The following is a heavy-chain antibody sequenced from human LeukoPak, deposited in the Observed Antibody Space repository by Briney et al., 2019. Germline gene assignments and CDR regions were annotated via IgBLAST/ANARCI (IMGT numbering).Heavy chain of an antibody. CDR1: CYTFTSYG. CDR2: ISAYNGNT. CDR3: VRLDPQFDSFDV. J-gene: IGHJ3*01. D-gene: IGHD6-19*01. V-gene: IGHV1-18*04. Sequence: ASVKVSCKASCYTFTSYGISWVRQAPGQGLEWMGWISAYNGNTNYAQKFQGRVTMTTDTSTSTAYMELRSLRSDDTAVYYCVRLDPQFDSFDVWGQGTLVTVSS.